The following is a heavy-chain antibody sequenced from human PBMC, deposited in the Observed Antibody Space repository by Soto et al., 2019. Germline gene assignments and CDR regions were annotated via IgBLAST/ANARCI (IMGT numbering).Heavy chain of an antibody. CDR1: GGSISSYY. V-gene: IGHV4-59*01. D-gene: IGHD3-22*01. CDR2: IYYSGST. CDR3: ARGGLYVDYYDSSGDFDY. Sequence: SETLSLTCTVSGGSISSYYWSWIRQPPGKGLEWIGYIYYSGSTNYNPSLKSRVTISVDTSKNQFSLKLSSVTAADTAVYYCARGGLYVDYYDSSGDFDYWGQGTLVTVSS. J-gene: IGHJ4*02.